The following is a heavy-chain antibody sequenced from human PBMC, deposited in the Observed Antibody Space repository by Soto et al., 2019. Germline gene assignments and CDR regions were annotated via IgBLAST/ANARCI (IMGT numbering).Heavy chain of an antibody. CDR1: GGSISSGGYY. CDR3: ARGTGYWRGGSCYYYYYGMDV. Sequence: QVQLQESGPGLVKPSQTLSLTCTVSGGSISSGGYYWSWIRQHPGKGLEWIGYIYYSGSTYYNPSLQSRVTISVDTYKNQLSLKLSSVTAADTAVYYCARGTGYWRGGSCYYYYYGMDVLGQGTTGTVSS. V-gene: IGHV4-31*03. J-gene: IGHJ6*02. CDR2: IYYSGST. D-gene: IGHD2-15*01.